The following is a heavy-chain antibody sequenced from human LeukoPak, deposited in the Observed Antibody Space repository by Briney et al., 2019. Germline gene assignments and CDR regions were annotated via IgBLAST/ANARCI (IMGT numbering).Heavy chain of an antibody. D-gene: IGHD6-6*01. CDR3: ARQGYSSSRDY. CDR1: GYSISSGYY. V-gene: IGHV4-38-2*01. Sequence: PPETLSLTCAVSGYSISSGYYWGWIRQPPGKGLEWIGSIYHGGSTYYNPSLKSRVTISVDTSKNQFSLKLSSVTAADTAVYYCARQGYSSSRDYWGQGTLVTVSS. CDR2: IYHGGST. J-gene: IGHJ4*02.